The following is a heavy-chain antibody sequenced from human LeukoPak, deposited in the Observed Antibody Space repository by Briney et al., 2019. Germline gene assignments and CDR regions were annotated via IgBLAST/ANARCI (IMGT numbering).Heavy chain of an antibody. D-gene: IGHD3-3*01. CDR1: GFTFSSYA. CDR2: IWYDGSNK. Sequence: GGSLRLSCAASGFTFSSYAMHWVRQAPGKGLEWVAVIWYDGSNKYYADSVKGRFTISRDNSKNTLDLQMNSLRAEDTAVYYCARDRSYDFWSGYSTPGYWGQGTLVTVSS. CDR3: ARDRSYDFWSGYSTPGY. J-gene: IGHJ4*02. V-gene: IGHV3-33*08.